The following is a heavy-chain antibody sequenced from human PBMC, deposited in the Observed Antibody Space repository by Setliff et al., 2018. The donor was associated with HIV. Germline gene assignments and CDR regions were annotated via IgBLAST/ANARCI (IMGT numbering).Heavy chain of an antibody. CDR2: ISSSSSYT. D-gene: IGHD3-9*01. J-gene: IGHJ3*02. V-gene: IGHV3-21*05. Sequence: GGSLRLSCAASGFIFSSYEMNWVRQAPGKGLEWVSYISSSSSYTNYADSVKGRFTISRDNAKNSLYLQMNSLRAEDTAVYYCARVYDILTGYRGAFDIWSQGAMVTVSS. CDR3: ARVYDILTGYRGAFDI. CDR1: GFIFSSYE.